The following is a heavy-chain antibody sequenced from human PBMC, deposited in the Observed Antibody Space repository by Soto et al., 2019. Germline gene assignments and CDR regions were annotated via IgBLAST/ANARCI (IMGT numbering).Heavy chain of an antibody. V-gene: IGHV3-30-3*01. J-gene: IGHJ6*02. D-gene: IGHD1-1*01. CDR1: GLICSHYH. CDR2: ISYDGSNK. CDR3: ARDRLRYNWNDFPYYYYGMDV. Sequence: HPWGSLRLSCAASGLICSHYHMDWVRQAPGKGLEWVAVISYDGSNKYYADSVKGRFTISRDNSKNTLYLQMNSLRAEDTAVYYCARDRLRYNWNDFPYYYYGMDVWGQGTTVTVSS.